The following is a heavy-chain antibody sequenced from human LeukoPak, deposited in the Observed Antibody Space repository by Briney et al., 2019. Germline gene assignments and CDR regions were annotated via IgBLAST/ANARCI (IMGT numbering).Heavy chain of an antibody. Sequence: SETLSLTCAVYGGSFSGYYWSWIRQPPGKGLEWIGEINHSGSTNYNPSLKSRVNISVDTSKNQFSLKLNSVTAADTAVYYCAREVATNGPYYYYGMDVWGQGTTVTVSS. V-gene: IGHV4-34*01. CDR1: GGSFSGYY. J-gene: IGHJ6*02. D-gene: IGHD5-12*01. CDR2: INHSGST. CDR3: AREVATNGPYYYYGMDV.